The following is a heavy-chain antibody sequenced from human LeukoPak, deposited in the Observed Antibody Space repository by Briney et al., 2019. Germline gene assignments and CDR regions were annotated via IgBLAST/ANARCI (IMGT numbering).Heavy chain of an antibody. J-gene: IGHJ3*02. CDR1: GYTFTNYW. CDR3: ARHGYYDSSHAFDI. D-gene: IGHD3-22*01. Sequence: GESLKISCKGSGYTFTNYWIGWVRQMPGKGLKWMGIIYPGDSDTRYSPSFQGQVTISADKSISTAYLQWSSLQASDTAMYYCARHGYYDSSHAFDIWGQGTMVTVSS. V-gene: IGHV5-51*01. CDR2: IYPGDSDT.